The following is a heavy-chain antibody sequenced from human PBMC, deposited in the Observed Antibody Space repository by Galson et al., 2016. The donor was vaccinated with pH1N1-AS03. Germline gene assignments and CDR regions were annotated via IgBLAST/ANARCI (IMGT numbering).Heavy chain of an antibody. CDR3: AKDDYGSAWYGGISDY. D-gene: IGHD4/OR15-4a*01. CDR2: IWNHGKSK. Sequence: SLRLSCAASGFIFSSHGIHWVRQAPGKGLEWVALIWNHGKSKYYADSVKGRFTISRDDSKNTVYLQMNSLRAEDTAVYYCAKDDYGSAWYGGISDYWGQGTLVTVSS. V-gene: IGHV3-33*06. CDR1: GFIFSSHG. J-gene: IGHJ4*02.